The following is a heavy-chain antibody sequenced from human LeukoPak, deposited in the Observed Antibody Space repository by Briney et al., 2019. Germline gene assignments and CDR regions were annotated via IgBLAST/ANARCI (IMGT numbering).Heavy chain of an antibody. D-gene: IGHD3-10*01. Sequence: SETLSLTCAVYGGSFSGYYWSWIRQPPGKGLEWIGEINHSGSTNYNPSLKSRVTISVDTSKTQFSLTVTSVTAADTAVYYCARHMSVSYDAFDLWGRGTTVTVSS. CDR2: INHSGST. CDR3: ARHMSVSYDAFDL. V-gene: IGHV4-34*01. CDR1: GGSFSGYY. J-gene: IGHJ3*01.